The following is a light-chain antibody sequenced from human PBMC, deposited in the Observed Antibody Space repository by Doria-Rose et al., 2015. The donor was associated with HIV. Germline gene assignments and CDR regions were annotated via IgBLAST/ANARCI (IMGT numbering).Light chain of an antibody. CDR2: DGS. CDR3: HQYGTSWT. J-gene: IGKJ1*01. V-gene: IGKV3-20*01. Sequence: TQSPGTLSLSPGERATLSCRASQSFSSTYLAWYQQKPGQAPSLLIYDGSTRATGIPDRFSDSGSGTDFTLTINRLEPEDFAPYYCHQYGTSWTFGQGTKVEI. CDR1: QSFSSTY.